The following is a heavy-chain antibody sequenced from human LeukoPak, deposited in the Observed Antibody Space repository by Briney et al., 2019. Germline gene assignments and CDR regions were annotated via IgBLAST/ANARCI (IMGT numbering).Heavy chain of an antibody. Sequence: ASVKVSCKASGYTFTNYTISWVRQAPGQGLEWMGWMSAYNGNTNYAQRLQGRVTMTTDTSTSTAYMELRSLRSDDTAMYYCARDHGSPYSSSWYIGKNWFDPWGQGTLVTVSS. CDR3: ARDHGSPYSSSWYIGKNWFDP. V-gene: IGHV1-18*01. J-gene: IGHJ5*02. CDR1: GYTFTNYT. D-gene: IGHD6-13*01. CDR2: MSAYNGNT.